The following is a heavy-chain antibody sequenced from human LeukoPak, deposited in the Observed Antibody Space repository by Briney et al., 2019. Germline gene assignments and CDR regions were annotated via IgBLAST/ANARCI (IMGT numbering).Heavy chain of an antibody. CDR1: GFTFSSYW. CDR2: ISYEGRNI. D-gene: IGHD6-13*01. CDR3: AKEYSSSWYIFDC. Sequence: TGGSLRLSCAASGFTFSSYWMHWVRQAPGKGLEWVTVISYEGRNIFYADSVTGRFIISRDNSKNTLYLQMNSLRDEDTAVYYCAKEYSSSWYIFDCWGQGTLVTVSS. V-gene: IGHV3-30*18. J-gene: IGHJ4*02.